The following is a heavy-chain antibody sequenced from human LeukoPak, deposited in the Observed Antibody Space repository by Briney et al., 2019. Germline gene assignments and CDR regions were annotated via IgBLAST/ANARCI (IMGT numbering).Heavy chain of an antibody. CDR1: GGTFSSYA. D-gene: IGHD3-9*01. CDR2: ISAYNGNT. V-gene: IGHV1-18*01. J-gene: IGHJ6*03. CDR3: ASSRCILTECYYYYMGV. Sequence: ASVKVSCKASGGTFSSYAISWVRQAPGQGLEWMGWISAYNGNTNYAQKLQGRVTITTDESTSTAYMELSSLRSEDTAVYYCASSRCILTECYYYYMGVWGKGTTVTVSS.